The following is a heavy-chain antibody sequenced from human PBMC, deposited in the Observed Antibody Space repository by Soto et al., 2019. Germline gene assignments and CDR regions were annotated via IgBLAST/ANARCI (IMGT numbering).Heavy chain of an antibody. J-gene: IGHJ6*03. CDR1: GGTFSSYT. CDR3: ASSSSSDYYYYYYMDV. CDR2: IIPILGIA. Sequence: SVKVSCKASGGTFSSYTISWVRQAPGQRLEWMGRIIPILGIANYAQKFQGRVTITADKSTSTAYMELSSLRSEDTAVYYCASSSSSDYYYYYYMDVWGKGTTVTVSS. V-gene: IGHV1-69*02. D-gene: IGHD6-6*01.